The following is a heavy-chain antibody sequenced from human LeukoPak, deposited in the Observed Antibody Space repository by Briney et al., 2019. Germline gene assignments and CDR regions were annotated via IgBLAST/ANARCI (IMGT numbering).Heavy chain of an antibody. CDR2: INHGGST. CDR3: ARRGIVATTTYYYYYMDV. D-gene: IGHD5-12*01. Sequence: SETLSLTCAVYGGSFSGYYWSWIRQPPGKGLEWIGEINHGGSTNYNPSLKSRVTISVDTSKNQFSLKLSSVTAADTAVYYCARRGIVATTTYYYYYMDVWGKGTTVTISS. V-gene: IGHV4-34*01. CDR1: GGSFSGYY. J-gene: IGHJ6*03.